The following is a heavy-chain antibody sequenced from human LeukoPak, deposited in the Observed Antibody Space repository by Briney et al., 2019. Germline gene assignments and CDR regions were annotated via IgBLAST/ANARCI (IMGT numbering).Heavy chain of an antibody. CDR3: ARDFGHWELNGGYYFDY. Sequence: GGSLRLSCAASGFTFSTYIMNWVRQTPGKGLEWVSSIGTSTSYIYYADSVKGRFTISRDNAKNSLYLQMNSLRAEDTAVYYCARDFGHWELNGGYYFDYWGQGTLVTVSS. CDR1: GFTFSTYI. CDR2: IGTSTSYI. J-gene: IGHJ4*02. D-gene: IGHD1-26*01. V-gene: IGHV3-21*01.